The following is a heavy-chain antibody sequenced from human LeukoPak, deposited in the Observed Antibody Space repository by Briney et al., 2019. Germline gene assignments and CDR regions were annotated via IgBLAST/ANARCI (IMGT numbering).Heavy chain of an antibody. CDR1: GYTFTSYY. J-gene: IGHJ4*02. CDR2: INPSGGST. Sequence: EASVKVSCKASGYTFTSYYMHWVRQAPGQGLEWMGIINPSGGSTSYAQKFQGRVTVTRDTSTSTVYMELSSLRSEDTAVYCCAGEAWEGLAAAGTHFDYWGQGTLVTVSP. D-gene: IGHD6-13*01. V-gene: IGHV1-46*01. CDR3: AGEAWEGLAAAGTHFDY.